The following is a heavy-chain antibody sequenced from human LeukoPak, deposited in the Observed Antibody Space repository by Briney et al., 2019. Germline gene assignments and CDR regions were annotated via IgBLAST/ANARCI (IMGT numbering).Heavy chain of an antibody. CDR2: IKSKTDGGTT. CDR3: TTAGDPLLYFDY. Sequence: GGSLRLSCAASGFTFSDGWMNWVRQAPGKGLEWVGRIKSKTDGGTTDYAAPVKGRFTISRDDSKNTLYLQMNSLKTEDTAVYYCTTAGDPLLYFDYWGQGTLVTVSS. CDR1: GFTFSDGW. J-gene: IGHJ4*02. V-gene: IGHV3-15*01.